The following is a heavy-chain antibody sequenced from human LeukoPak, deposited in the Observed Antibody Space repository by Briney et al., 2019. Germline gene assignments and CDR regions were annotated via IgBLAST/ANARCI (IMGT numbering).Heavy chain of an antibody. CDR1: GDSISRYY. CDR3: ARAGYSKEAWSDP. V-gene: IGHV4-59*12. D-gene: IGHD4-11*01. CDR2: IRHSENP. Sequence: SETLSLTCTVSGDSISRYYWSWIRQPPGKGLEWIGYIRHSENPNYNPSLKSRVTISVDRSKNQLSLKLSYVTAADTAVYYCARAGYSKEAWSDPGGQGTLVTVSS. J-gene: IGHJ5*02.